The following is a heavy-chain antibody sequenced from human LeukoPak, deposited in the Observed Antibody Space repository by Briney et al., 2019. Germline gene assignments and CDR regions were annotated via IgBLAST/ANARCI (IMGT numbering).Heavy chain of an antibody. D-gene: IGHD3-22*01. Sequence: GGSLSLSCAASGFTFSSYAMSWVRQAPGKGLEWVSAFSGSGGSTYYADSVKGRFTISRDNSKNTLYLQMNSLRAEDTAVYYGATRGGPPRTPYYYVSLDYWGQGTLVTVSS. J-gene: IGHJ4*02. V-gene: IGHV3-23*01. CDR1: GFTFSSYA. CDR2: FSGSGGST. CDR3: ATRGGPPRTPYYYVSLDY.